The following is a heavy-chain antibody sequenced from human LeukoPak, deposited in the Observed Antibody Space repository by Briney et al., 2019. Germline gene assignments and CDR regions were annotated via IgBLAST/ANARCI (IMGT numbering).Heavy chain of an antibody. D-gene: IGHD4-17*01. Sequence: PGESLQISCQGSGYTFTNYWIGWVRQLPGKGLDWMGIIYPGDSDTRYSPSFQGQVTISADKSISTAFLQWSSLKASDTAIYYCARRQTTVTHYGLDVWGQGTTVTVSS. CDR3: ARRQTTVTHYGLDV. CDR2: IYPGDSDT. V-gene: IGHV5-51*01. J-gene: IGHJ6*02. CDR1: GYTFTNYW.